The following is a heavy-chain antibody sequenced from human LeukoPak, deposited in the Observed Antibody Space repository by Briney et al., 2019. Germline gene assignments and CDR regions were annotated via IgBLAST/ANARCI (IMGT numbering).Heavy chain of an antibody. Sequence: ASVKVSCKASGGTFSSYAISWVRQAPGQGLEWMGGIIPIFGTANYAQKFQGRVTLTEDTSTDTAYMERSSLRSADTAMYYCAINAYCSSNSCWGNYYYYYMDVWGKGTTVTVSS. V-gene: IGHV1-69*06. D-gene: IGHD2-2*01. CDR2: IIPIFGTA. CDR3: AINAYCSSNSCWGNYYYYYMDV. CDR1: GGTFSSYA. J-gene: IGHJ6*03.